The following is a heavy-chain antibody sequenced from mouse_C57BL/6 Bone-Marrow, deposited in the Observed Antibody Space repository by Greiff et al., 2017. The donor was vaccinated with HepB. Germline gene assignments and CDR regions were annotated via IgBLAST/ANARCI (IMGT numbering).Heavy chain of an antibody. CDR3: ARWATTVAGYFDY. CDR1: GYTFTDYY. Sequence: QVQLQQSGAELVRPGASVKLSCKASGYTFTDYYINWVKQRPGQGLEWIARIYPGSGNTYYNEKFKGKATLTAEKSSSTAYMQLSSLTSEDSAVYFCARWATTVAGYFDYWGQGTTLTVSS. CDR2: IYPGSGNT. J-gene: IGHJ2*01. V-gene: IGHV1-76*01. D-gene: IGHD1-1*01.